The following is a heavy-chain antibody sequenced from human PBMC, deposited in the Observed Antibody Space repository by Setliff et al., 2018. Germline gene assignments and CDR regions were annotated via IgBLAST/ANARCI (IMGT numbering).Heavy chain of an antibody. D-gene: IGHD6-19*01. CDR3: ARGYGYSSGWYRVYFDY. CDR2: INHSGST. J-gene: IGHJ4*02. Sequence: PSETLSLTCAVYGGSFSGYYWSWICQPPGKGLERIGEINHSGSTNYNPSLKSRVTISVDTSKNQFSLKLSSVTAADTAVYYCARGYGYSSGWYRVYFDYWGQGTLVTVSS. V-gene: IGHV4-34*01. CDR1: GGSFSGYY.